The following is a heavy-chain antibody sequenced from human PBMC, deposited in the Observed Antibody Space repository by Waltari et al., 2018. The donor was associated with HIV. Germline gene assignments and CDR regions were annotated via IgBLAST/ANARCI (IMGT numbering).Heavy chain of an antibody. CDR3: VVYSSSSGPYYYYGMDV. V-gene: IGHV4-39*07. J-gene: IGHJ6*02. CDR1: GGSISSSRYY. CDR2: IYYSGST. D-gene: IGHD6-6*01. Sequence: QLQLQESGPGLVKPSETLSLTCTVSGGSISSSRYYWGWIRQPPGKGLEWIGGIYYSGSTYYNPSLKSRVTISVDTSKNQFSLKLSSVTAADTAVYYCVVYSSSSGPYYYYGMDVWGQGTTVTVSS.